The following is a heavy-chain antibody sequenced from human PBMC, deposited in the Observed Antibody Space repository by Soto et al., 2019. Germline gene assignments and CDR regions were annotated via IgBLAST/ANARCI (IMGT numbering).Heavy chain of an antibody. Sequence: GESLKISCAASGFTFSSYAMHWVRQAPGKGLEYVSAISSNGGSTYYANSVKGRFTISRDNSKNTLYLQMGSLRAEDMAVYCCARGSASTMVRGVIDYWGQGTLVTVSS. CDR3: ARGSASTMVRGVIDY. D-gene: IGHD3-10*01. V-gene: IGHV3-64*01. CDR1: GFTFSSYA. CDR2: ISSNGGST. J-gene: IGHJ4*02.